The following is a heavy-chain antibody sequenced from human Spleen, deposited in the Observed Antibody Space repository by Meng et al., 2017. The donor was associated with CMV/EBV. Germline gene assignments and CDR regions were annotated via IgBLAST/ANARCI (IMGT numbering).Heavy chain of an antibody. J-gene: IGHJ4*02. V-gene: IGHV1-2*02. CDR2: INPNSGGT. CDR3: ARGDYGDYSGVDY. Sequence: ASVKVSCKTSGYTFTGYYMHWVRQAPGQGLEWMGWINPNSGGTNYAQNYQGRVTMTRDTSISTAYMELSRLRSDDTAVYYCARGDYGDYSGVDYWGQGTLVTVSS. D-gene: IGHD4-17*01. CDR1: GYTFTGYY.